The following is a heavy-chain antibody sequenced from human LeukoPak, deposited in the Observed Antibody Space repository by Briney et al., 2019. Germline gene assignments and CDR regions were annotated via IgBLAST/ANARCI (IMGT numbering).Heavy chain of an antibody. J-gene: IGHJ4*02. CDR3: AKDLVGAVTTGDPDY. V-gene: IGHV3-7*01. CDR2: IKQDGSEK. D-gene: IGHD4-11*01. CDR1: GFTFSSYW. Sequence: GGSLRLSCAASGFTFSSYWMSWVRQAPGKGLEWVANIKQDGSEKYYVDSVKGRFTISRDNAKNSLYLQMNSLRAEDTAVYYCAKDLVGAVTTGDPDYWGQGTLVTVSS.